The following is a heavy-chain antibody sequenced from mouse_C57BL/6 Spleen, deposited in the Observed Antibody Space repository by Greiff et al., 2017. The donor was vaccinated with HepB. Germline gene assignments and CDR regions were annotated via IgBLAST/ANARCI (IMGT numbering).Heavy chain of an antibody. D-gene: IGHD2-3*01. CDR2: ISSGSSTI. CDR3: ARNGYCWFAY. V-gene: IGHV5-17*01. J-gene: IGHJ3*01. CDR1: GFTFSDYG. Sequence: EVKLMESGGGLVKPGGSLKLSCAASGFTFSDYGMHWVRQAPEKGLEWVAYISSGSSTIYYADTVKGRFTISRDNAKNTLFLQMTSLRSEDTAMYYCARNGYCWFAYWGQGTLVTVSA.